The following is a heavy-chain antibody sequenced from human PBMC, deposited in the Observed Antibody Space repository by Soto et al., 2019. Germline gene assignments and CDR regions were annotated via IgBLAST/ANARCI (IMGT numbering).Heavy chain of an antibody. CDR2: ISGSGSST. J-gene: IGHJ4*02. Sequence: GGSLRLSCAASGITFSSFAMNWVRQAPGKGLEWVSSISGSGSSTYYGDSVKGRFTISRDNSKNTLYLQMNSLRAEDTAVYYCAKHETAIVTSGSDYWGQGTLVTVSS. CDR3: AKHETAIVTSGSDY. D-gene: IGHD5-18*01. V-gene: IGHV3-23*01. CDR1: GITFSSFA.